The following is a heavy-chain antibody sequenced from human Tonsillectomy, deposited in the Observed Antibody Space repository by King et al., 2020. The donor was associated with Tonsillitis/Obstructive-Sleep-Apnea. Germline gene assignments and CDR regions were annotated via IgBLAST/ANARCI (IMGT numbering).Heavy chain of an antibody. V-gene: IGHV3-30*18. Sequence: VQLVESGGGVVQPGRSLRLSCAASGFTFSSYGMHWVRQAPGKGLEWVAVISYDGSNKYYADSVKGRFTISRDNSKNTLYLQMNSLRAEDTAVYYCAKESGGSEYSGADYGGQGTLVTVSS. D-gene: IGHD1-26*01. J-gene: IGHJ4*02. CDR3: AKESGGSEYSGADY. CDR2: ISYDGSNK. CDR1: GFTFSSYG.